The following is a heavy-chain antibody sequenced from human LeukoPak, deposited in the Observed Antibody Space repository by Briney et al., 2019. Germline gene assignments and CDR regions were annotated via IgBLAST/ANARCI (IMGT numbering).Heavy chain of an antibody. V-gene: IGHV4-59*01. CDR3: ARSRKEYSSSSVYYYGMDV. J-gene: IGHJ6*02. CDR1: GGSISSYY. D-gene: IGHD6-6*01. CDR2: IYYSGST. Sequence: SETLSLTCTVSGGSISSYYWGWIRQPPGKGLEWIGYIYYSGSTNYNPSLKSRVTISVDTSKNQFSLKLSSVTAADTAVYYCARSRKEYSSSSVYYYGMDVWGQGTTVTVSS.